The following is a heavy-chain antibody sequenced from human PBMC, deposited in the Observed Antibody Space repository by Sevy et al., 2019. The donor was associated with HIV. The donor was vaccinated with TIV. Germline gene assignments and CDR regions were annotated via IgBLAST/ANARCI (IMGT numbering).Heavy chain of an antibody. D-gene: IGHD2-21*02. CDR3: AKTLQKLPFHPHYFDY. V-gene: IGHV3-23*01. Sequence: GGSLRLSCGVSGFALRSYTMNGVRQAPCKGLEWVASISATCGRTYYADSVKGRFTISRDVSKSTPYLQMNSLTAEDTAMFYCAKTLQKLPFHPHYFDYWGQGTLVTVSS. CDR2: ISATCGRT. CDR1: GFALRSYT. J-gene: IGHJ4*02.